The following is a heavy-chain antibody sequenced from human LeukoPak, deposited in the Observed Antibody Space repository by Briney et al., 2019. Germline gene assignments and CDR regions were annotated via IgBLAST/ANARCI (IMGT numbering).Heavy chain of an antibody. CDR2: IKCDGSEK. Sequence: PGGSLRLSCAASGFTFSSSWMHWVCQAPEKGLEWVADIKCDGSEKYYVDSVKGRLTISRDNAKNSLYLQVNSLRAEDMTVYYCVRGLLRIHLGDPYDYWGQGTLVTVSS. V-gene: IGHV3-52*01. D-gene: IGHD3-16*01. CDR1: GFTFSSSW. J-gene: IGHJ4*02. CDR3: VRGLLRIHLGDPYDY.